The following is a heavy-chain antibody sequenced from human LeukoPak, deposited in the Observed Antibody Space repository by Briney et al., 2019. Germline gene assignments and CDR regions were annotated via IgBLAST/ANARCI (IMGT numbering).Heavy chain of an antibody. CDR2: IYYSGST. J-gene: IGHJ4*02. CDR3: ARGGSYGPLDY. D-gene: IGHD5-18*01. CDR1: GGSISSSSHY. V-gene: IGHV4-39*07. Sequence: SETLSLTCTVSGGSISSSSHYWGWIRQTPGKGLEWIGNIYYSGSTNYNPSLKSRVTISVDTSKNQFSLKLSSVTAADTAVYYCARGGSYGPLDYWGQGTLVTVSS.